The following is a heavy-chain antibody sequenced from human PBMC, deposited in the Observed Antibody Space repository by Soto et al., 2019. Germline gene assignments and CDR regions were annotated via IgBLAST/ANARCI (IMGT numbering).Heavy chain of an antibody. Sequence: GGSLRLSCAASGFTFSSYAMHWVRQAPGKGLEWVAVISYDGSNKYYADSVKGRFTISRDNSKNTLYLQMNSLRAEDTAVYYCARDRGSSSYYGMDVWGQGTTVTV. CDR2: ISYDGSNK. D-gene: IGHD6-6*01. V-gene: IGHV3-30-3*01. CDR3: ARDRGSSSYYGMDV. CDR1: GFTFSSYA. J-gene: IGHJ6*02.